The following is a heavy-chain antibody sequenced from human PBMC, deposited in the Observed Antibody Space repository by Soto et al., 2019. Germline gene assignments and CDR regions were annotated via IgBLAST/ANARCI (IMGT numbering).Heavy chain of an antibody. J-gene: IGHJ4*02. CDR2: ISSSSSYI. Sequence: VQLVESGGGLVKPGGSLRLSCAASGFTFTSYSMNWVRQAPGKGLEWVSSISSSSSYIYYADSVKGRFTISRDNAKNSLYLQRNSLRAEDTAVYYCATDPYYYDSSGYYSPERYFDYWGQGTLVTVPS. CDR3: ATDPYYYDSSGYYSPERYFDY. CDR1: GFTFTSYS. D-gene: IGHD3-22*01. V-gene: IGHV3-21*01.